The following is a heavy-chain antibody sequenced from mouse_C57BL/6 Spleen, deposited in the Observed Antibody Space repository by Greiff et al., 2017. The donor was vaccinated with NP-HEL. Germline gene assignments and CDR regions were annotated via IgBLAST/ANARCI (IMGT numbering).Heavy chain of an antibody. V-gene: IGHV1-22*01. CDR1: GYTFTDYN. CDR3: ARSYYGSSYGNFDY. D-gene: IGHD1-1*01. Sequence: VQLQQSGPELVKPGASVKMSCKASGYTFTDYNMHWVKQSHGKSLEWIGYINPNNGGTSYNQKFKGKATLTVNKSSSTAYMELRSLTSEDSAVYYCARSYYGSSYGNFDYWGQGTTLTVSS. J-gene: IGHJ2*01. CDR2: INPNNGGT.